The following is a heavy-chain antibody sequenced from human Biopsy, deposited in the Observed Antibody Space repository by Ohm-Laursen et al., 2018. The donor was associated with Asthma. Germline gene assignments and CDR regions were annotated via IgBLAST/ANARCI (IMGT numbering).Heavy chain of an antibody. J-gene: IGHJ5*02. CDR1: GGSINIGDYY. D-gene: IGHD4-17*01. V-gene: IGHV4-31*03. CDR2: IYYSGST. Sequence: TLSLTCTVSGGSINIGDYYWSGIRQHPVKGLEWIGHIYYSGSTYYNPSLKSRVSISLDTSKNQFSLSLTSVTAADTAVYYCARTTYGHDGFDPWGQGTLVTVSS. CDR3: ARTTYGHDGFDP.